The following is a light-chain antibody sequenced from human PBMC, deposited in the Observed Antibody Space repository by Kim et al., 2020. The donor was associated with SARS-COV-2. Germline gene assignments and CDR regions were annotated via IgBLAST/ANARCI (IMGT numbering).Light chain of an antibody. V-gene: IGLV3-19*01. Sequence: VALGQTVRITCQGDSLRSYYASWYQQKPGQAPVLVIYGKNNRPSGIPDRFSGSSSGNTASLTITGAQAEDEADYYCNSRDSSGNHVFGTGTKVTVL. CDR3: NSRDSSGNHV. CDR1: SLRSYY. J-gene: IGLJ1*01. CDR2: GKN.